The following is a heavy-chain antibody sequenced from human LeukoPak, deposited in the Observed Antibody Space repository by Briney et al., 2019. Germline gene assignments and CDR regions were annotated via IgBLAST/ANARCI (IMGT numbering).Heavy chain of an antibody. D-gene: IGHD6-19*01. CDR3: AREHRRQWPIDY. J-gene: IGHJ4*02. CDR2: IYYSGST. CDR1: GGSNSSSSYY. Sequence: PSETLSLTCTVSGGSNSSSSYYWGWIRQPPGKGLEWIGSIYYSGSTYYNPSLKSRVTISVDTSKNQFSLKLSSVTAADTAVYYCAREHRRQWPIDYWGQGTLVTVSS. V-gene: IGHV4-39*07.